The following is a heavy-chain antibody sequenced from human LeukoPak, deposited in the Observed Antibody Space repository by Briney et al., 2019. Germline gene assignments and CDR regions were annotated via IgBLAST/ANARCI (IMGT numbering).Heavy chain of an antibody. Sequence: PGGSLRLSCAASGFTFSSYSMNWVRQAPGKGLEWVSSISSSSSYIYYADSVKGRFTISRDNAKNSLYPQMNSLRAEDTAVYYCARVKGSGWLMYYFDYWGQGTLVTVSS. J-gene: IGHJ4*02. CDR3: ARVKGSGWLMYYFDY. V-gene: IGHV3-21*01. CDR1: GFTFSSYS. D-gene: IGHD6-19*01. CDR2: ISSSSSYI.